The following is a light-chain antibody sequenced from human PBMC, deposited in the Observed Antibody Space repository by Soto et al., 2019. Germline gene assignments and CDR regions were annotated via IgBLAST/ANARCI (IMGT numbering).Light chain of an antibody. CDR1: QGINKW. CDR3: QQANNIPFT. CDR2: AAS. Sequence: DIQMTQSPSSVSAAVGDRVTITCRASQGINKWLAWYQQKPGKAPQLLISAASTLRSGVPSRFSGSGSGTDFILIISSLQPEDFATYYCQQANNIPFTFGPGTKGIS. V-gene: IGKV1-12*01. J-gene: IGKJ3*01.